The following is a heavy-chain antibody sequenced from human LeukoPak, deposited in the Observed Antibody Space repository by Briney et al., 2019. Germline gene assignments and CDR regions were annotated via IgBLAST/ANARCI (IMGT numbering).Heavy chain of an antibody. CDR1: GFTYNICA. Sequence: GRSLRLSCAASGFTYNICAMHWVRQAPGKGLEWVTTISYDGSNKYYADSVKGRFTISKHNSKNAVFLQMNSLRAEDTAVYYCARVGSYSNYGFGDYWGQGTLVTVSS. J-gene: IGHJ4*02. D-gene: IGHD4-11*01. CDR3: ARVGSYSNYGFGDY. CDR2: ISYDGSNK. V-gene: IGHV3-30*14.